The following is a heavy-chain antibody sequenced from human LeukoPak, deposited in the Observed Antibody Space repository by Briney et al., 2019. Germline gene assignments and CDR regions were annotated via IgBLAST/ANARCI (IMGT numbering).Heavy chain of an antibody. V-gene: IGHV4-61*01. CDR1: GYSISSGYY. Sequence: SETLSLTCTVSGYSISSGYYWGWIRQPPGKGLEWIGYIYYSGSTNYNPSLKSRVTISVDTSKNQFSLKLSSVTAADTAVYYCARVSYSSGWYDDYFDYWGQGTLVTVSS. J-gene: IGHJ4*02. CDR3: ARVSYSSGWYDDYFDY. D-gene: IGHD6-19*01. CDR2: IYYSGST.